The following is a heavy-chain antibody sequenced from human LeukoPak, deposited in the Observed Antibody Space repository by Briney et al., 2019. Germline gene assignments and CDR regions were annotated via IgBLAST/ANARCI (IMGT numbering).Heavy chain of an antibody. CDR2: IYYSGST. J-gene: IGHJ4*02. D-gene: IGHD3-22*01. V-gene: IGHV4-59*08. CDR1: GGSISSYY. CDR3: ARQGDYYDSSGYFDY. Sequence: SETLSLTCTVSGGSISSYYWSWIRQPPGKGLEGIGYIYYSGSTNYNPSLKSRVTISVDTSKNQFSLKLSSVTAADTAVYYCARQGDYYDSSGYFDYWGQGTLVTVSS.